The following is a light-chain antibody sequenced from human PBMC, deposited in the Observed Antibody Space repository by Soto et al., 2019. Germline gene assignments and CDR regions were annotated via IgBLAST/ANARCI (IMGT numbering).Light chain of an antibody. Sequence: IQVTQSPYTLSAGVGDRSTRTCRASQPISTWLAWYQEKPGKAPKLLIYDASSLEGGVPSRFSGSGSGTEFTLTISRLQPDDFATYYCHQYNYYRPTFGQGTKVDIK. J-gene: IGKJ1*01. CDR1: QPISTW. CDR2: DAS. CDR3: HQYNYYRPT. V-gene: IGKV1-5*01.